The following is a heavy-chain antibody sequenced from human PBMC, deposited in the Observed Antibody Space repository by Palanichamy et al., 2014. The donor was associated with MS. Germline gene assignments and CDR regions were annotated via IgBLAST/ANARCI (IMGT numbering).Heavy chain of an antibody. Sequence: QVQLQESGPGLVKPSETLSLTCTVSGGSISSYYWSWIRQSPGKGLEWIGYIYSSGSTNYNPSLKGRVTISVDTSKNHFSLKLSSVTAADTAVYYCARLSNHGSGNYYNDYWGQGTLVTVSS. V-gene: IGHV4-59*01. CDR3: ARLSNHGSGNYYNDY. CDR2: IYSSGST. CDR1: GGSISSYY. J-gene: IGHJ4*02. D-gene: IGHD3-10*01.